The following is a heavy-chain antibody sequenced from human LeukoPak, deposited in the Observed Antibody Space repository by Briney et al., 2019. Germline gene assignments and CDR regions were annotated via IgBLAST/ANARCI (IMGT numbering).Heavy chain of an antibody. V-gene: IGHV4-34*01. J-gene: IGHJ5*02. D-gene: IGHD6-13*01. CDR1: GGSFSGYY. CDR2: INHSGST. CDR3: ARPSRDSSSWYNWFDP. Sequence: SETLSLTCAVYGGSFSGYYWSWIRQPPGKGLEWIGEINHSGSTNYNPSLKSRVTISVDTSKNQFSLKLSSVTAADTAVYYCARPSRDSSSWYNWFDPWGQGTLVTVSS.